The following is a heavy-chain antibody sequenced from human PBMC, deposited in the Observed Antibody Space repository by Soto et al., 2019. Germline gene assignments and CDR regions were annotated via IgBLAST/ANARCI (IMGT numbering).Heavy chain of an antibody. J-gene: IGHJ6*02. Sequence: ASVKVSCKASGYTFTGYYMHWVRQAPGQGLEWMGCINPNSGGTNYAQKFQGWVTMTRDTSISTAYMELSMLRSDDTAVYYCARGGLSSGWYGGYYYYGRDVWCQGTTVTVSS. D-gene: IGHD6-19*01. CDR2: INPNSGGT. V-gene: IGHV1-2*04. CDR1: GYTFTGYY. CDR3: ARGGLSSGWYGGYYYYGRDV.